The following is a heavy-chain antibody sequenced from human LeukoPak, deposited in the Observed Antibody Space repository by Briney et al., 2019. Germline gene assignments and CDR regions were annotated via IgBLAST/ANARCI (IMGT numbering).Heavy chain of an antibody. Sequence: SETLSLTCTVSGGSISSSSYYWGWIRQPPGKGLEWIGSIYYSGSTYYNPSLKSRVTISVDTSKNQFSLKLSSVTAADTAVYYCAREGRRYYDSSGYSNWGQGTLVTVSS. J-gene: IGHJ4*02. CDR2: IYYSGST. D-gene: IGHD3-22*01. V-gene: IGHV4-39*07. CDR1: GGSISSSSYY. CDR3: AREGRRYYDSSGYSN.